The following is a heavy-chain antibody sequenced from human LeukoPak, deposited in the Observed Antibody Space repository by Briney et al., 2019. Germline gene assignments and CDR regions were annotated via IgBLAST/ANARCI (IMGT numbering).Heavy chain of an antibody. J-gene: IGHJ4*02. D-gene: IGHD2-2*01. CDR1: GFTFSSYG. Sequence: PGRSLRLSCVASGFTFSSYGMHWVRQAPGKGLEWVAVISYDGSNEYYADSVKGRFTISRDNSKSTLYVQMNSLRTEDTAVYYCAKDWGGCSSSSCYAGHFDYWGQGTLVTVSS. CDR3: AKDWGGCSSSSCYAGHFDY. CDR2: ISYDGSNE. V-gene: IGHV3-30*18.